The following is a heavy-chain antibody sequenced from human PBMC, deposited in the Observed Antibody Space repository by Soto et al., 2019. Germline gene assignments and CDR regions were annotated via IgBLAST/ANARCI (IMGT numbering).Heavy chain of an antibody. J-gene: IGHJ4*02. D-gene: IGHD2-15*01. CDR3: AATPLGYWSGGSCYGY. CDR1: GGSISSYY. CDR2: IYYSGST. Sequence: QVQLQESGPGLVKPSETLSLTCTVSGGSISSYYWSWIRQPPGKGLEWIGYIYYSGSTNYNPSLKSRVTISVDTSKNQFSLKLSSVTAADTAVYYCAATPLGYWSGGSCYGYWGQGTLVTVSS. V-gene: IGHV4-59*08.